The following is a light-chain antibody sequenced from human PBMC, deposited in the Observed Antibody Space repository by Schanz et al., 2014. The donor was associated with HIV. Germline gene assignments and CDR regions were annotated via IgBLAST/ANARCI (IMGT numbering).Light chain of an antibody. CDR3: QQYNSYPLT. CDR2: DAS. Sequence: EIVLTQSPPTLSLSPGERATLTCRASQSISSYLAWYQKKPGQAPRLLIYDASNRATGIPARFSGSGSGTDFTLTISSLGPEDFATYYCQQYNSYPLTFGGGTKVEIK. CDR1: QSISSY. J-gene: IGKJ4*01. V-gene: IGKV3-11*01.